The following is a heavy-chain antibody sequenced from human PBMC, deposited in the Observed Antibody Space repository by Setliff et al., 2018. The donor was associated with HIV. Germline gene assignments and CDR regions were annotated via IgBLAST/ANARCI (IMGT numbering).Heavy chain of an antibody. V-gene: IGHV4-34*01. Sequence: SETLSLTCTVSGDSMWNQYWSWVRQSPGKGLEWIGEINHSGSTNYNPSLKSRVTISVDTSKNQFSLKLSSVTAADTAVYYCARGGVGATNLDYWGQGTLVTVSS. CDR2: INHSGST. CDR1: GDSMWNQY. D-gene: IGHD1-26*01. CDR3: ARGGVGATNLDY. J-gene: IGHJ4*02.